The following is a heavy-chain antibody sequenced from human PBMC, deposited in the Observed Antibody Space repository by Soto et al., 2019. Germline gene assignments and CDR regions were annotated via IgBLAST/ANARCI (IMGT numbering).Heavy chain of an antibody. CDR2: ISAYNGNT. CDR1: GYTFTSYG. CDR3: ARGYLSSGWYWFDP. Sequence: GASVKVSCKASGYTFTSYGISWVRQAPGQGLEWMGWISAYNGNTNYAQKLQGRVTMTTDTSTSTVYMELRSLRSDDTAVYYCARGYLSSGWYWFDPWGQGTLVTVSS. D-gene: IGHD6-19*01. J-gene: IGHJ5*02. V-gene: IGHV1-18*01.